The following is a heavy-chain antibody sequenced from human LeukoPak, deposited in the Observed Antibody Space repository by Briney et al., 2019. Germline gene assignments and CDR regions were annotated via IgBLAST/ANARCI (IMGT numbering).Heavy chain of an antibody. V-gene: IGHV1-69*05. J-gene: IGHJ4*02. CDR2: IIPIFGTA. Sequence: GASVKVSCKASGGTFSSYAISWVRQAPGQGLEWMGGIIPIFGTANYAQKFQGRVTITTDESTSTAYMELSSLRSEDTAVYYCAVIKNSGWYYFDYWGQGTLVTVSS. CDR3: AVIKNSGWYYFDY. CDR1: GGTFSSYA. D-gene: IGHD6-19*01.